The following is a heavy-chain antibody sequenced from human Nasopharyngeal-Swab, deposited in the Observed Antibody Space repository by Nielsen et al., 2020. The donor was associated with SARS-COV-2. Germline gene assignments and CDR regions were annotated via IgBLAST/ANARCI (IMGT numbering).Heavy chain of an antibody. CDR3: TRDRGSGYFDS. Sequence: ASVKVSCKTSGYTFIGYYIHWVRQAPGQGLEWMGRFNPNSGGTNYALELQGRVTMTGDTSISTAYMELSRVRSDDTAMYYCTRDRGSGYFDSWGQGTLVIVSS. CDR2: FNPNSGGT. D-gene: IGHD3-3*01. CDR1: GYTFIGYY. V-gene: IGHV1-2*06. J-gene: IGHJ4*02.